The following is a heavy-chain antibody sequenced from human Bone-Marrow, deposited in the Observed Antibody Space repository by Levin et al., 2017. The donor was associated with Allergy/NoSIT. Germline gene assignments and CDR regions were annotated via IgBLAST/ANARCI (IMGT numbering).Heavy chain of an antibody. CDR2: ISGSGGTT. J-gene: IGHJ6*02. D-gene: IGHD2-2*01. CDR1: GFTFTTYA. CDR3: AKEGESRYCIGTSGRGLSFDYGMDV. Sequence: GESLKISCAASGFTFTTYAMSWVRQAPGKGLEWVSAISGSGGTTYYADSVRGRFTISRDNSKNTLYLQMNSLRAEDTAVYYCAKEGESRYCIGTSGRGLSFDYGMDVWGQGTTVTVSS. V-gene: IGHV3-23*01.